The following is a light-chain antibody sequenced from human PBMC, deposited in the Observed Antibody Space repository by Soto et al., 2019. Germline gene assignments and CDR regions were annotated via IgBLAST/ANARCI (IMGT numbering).Light chain of an antibody. CDR1: SSDVGGYNY. CDR3: SSYTTSSTSRV. CDR2: DVS. V-gene: IGLV2-14*03. J-gene: IGLJ2*01. Sequence: QSALTQPASVSGSPGQSITISCTGTSSDVGGYNYVSWYQQHPGEAPKLMIYDVSNRPSGVSNRFSGSKSGNTASLTISGLQAEDEADYYCSSYTTSSTSRVFGGGTKVTVL.